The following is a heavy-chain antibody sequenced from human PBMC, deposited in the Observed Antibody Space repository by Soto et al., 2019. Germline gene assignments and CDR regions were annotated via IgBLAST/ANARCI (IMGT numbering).Heavy chain of an antibody. CDR3: ARRRDGYTGVWFDP. V-gene: IGHV4-59*01. D-gene: IGHD5-12*01. CDR1: GAPISGFY. Sequence: ETLSLTCTVSGAPISGFYWSWIRQPPGKELEWIGHVYYTGSTNYNSALKSRVTISLDTSKNQFSLSLSSVTTADTAVYYCARRRDGYTGVWFDPWGQGTLGTVS. J-gene: IGHJ5*02. CDR2: VYYTGST.